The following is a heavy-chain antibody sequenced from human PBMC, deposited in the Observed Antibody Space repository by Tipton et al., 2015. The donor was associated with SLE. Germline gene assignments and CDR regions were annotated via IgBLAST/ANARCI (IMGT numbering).Heavy chain of an antibody. CDR3: AREVAATGAFDI. D-gene: IGHD6-19*01. Sequence: LRLSCTVSGGSISSGGYYWSWIRQPPGKGLEWIGEINHSGSTNYNPSLKSRVTISVDTSKNQFSLKLSSVTAADTAVYYCAREVAATGAFDIWGQGTMVTVSS. CDR2: INHSGST. J-gene: IGHJ3*02. V-gene: IGHV4-39*07. CDR1: GGSISSGGYY.